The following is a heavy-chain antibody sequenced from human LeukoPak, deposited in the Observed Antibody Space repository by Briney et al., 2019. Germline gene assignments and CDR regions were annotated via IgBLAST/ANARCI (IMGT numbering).Heavy chain of an antibody. Sequence: WASVKVSCKASGYTFTRYYIDWVRQAPGQGLEWMGKIHPSGGTTNYAQRFQGRVTMTRDTSTSTVYMELSSLTSEDTAVYYCARDCSGSSCYWIHWGQGTLVTVSS. J-gene: IGHJ4*02. CDR1: GYTFTRYY. CDR2: IHPSGGTT. V-gene: IGHV1-46*01. D-gene: IGHD2-15*01. CDR3: ARDCSGSSCYWIH.